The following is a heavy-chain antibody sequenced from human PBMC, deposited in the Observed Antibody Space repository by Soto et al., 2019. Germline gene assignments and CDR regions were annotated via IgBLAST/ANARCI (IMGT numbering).Heavy chain of an antibody. CDR3: ARGGYSYGAYYFDY. CDR1: GGSISSYY. V-gene: IGHV4-59*01. J-gene: IGHJ4*02. D-gene: IGHD5-18*01. CDR2: IYYSGST. Sequence: SETLSLTCTVSGGSISSYYWSWIRQPPGKGLEWIGYIYYSGSTNYNPSLKSRVTISVDTSKNQFSLKLSSVTAADTAVYYCARGGYSYGAYYFDYWGQGTLVTVSS.